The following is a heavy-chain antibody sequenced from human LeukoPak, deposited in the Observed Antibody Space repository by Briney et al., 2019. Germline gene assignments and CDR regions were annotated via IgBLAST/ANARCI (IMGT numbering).Heavy chain of an antibody. Sequence: PGGSLRLSCAASGFTVSSNYMSWVRQAPGKGLKGVSVIYSGGSTYYADSVKGRFTISRDNSKNTLYLQMNSLRAEDTAVYYCARHLQQWPHYFDYWGQGTLVTVSS. D-gene: IGHD6-19*01. CDR2: IYSGGST. J-gene: IGHJ4*02. V-gene: IGHV3-53*01. CDR1: GFTVSSNY. CDR3: ARHLQQWPHYFDY.